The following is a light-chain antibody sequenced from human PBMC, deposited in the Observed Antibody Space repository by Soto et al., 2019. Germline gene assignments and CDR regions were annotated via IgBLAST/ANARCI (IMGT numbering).Light chain of an antibody. Sequence: DIQMTQSPSTLSASVGDRVTITCRASQSIGSWLAWYQQKPGKAPELLIYDASTLESGVPSRVSGSGSGTEFILTISSLQPDDFATYYCQQSKSYSLFGQGTKLEIK. CDR2: DAS. CDR1: QSIGSW. V-gene: IGKV1-5*01. J-gene: IGKJ2*01. CDR3: QQSKSYSL.